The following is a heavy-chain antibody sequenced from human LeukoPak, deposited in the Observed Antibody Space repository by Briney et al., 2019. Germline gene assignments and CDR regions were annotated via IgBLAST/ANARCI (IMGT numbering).Heavy chain of an antibody. V-gene: IGHV4-34*01. CDR2: INHSGST. CDR1: GGSFSGYY. CDR3: AGFRGQTGIHWYFDL. J-gene: IGHJ2*01. D-gene: IGHD1-14*01. Sequence: SETLSLTCAVYGGSFSGYYWSWIRQPPGKGLEWIGEINHSGSTNYNPSLKSRVTISVDTSKNQFSLKLSSVTAADTAVYYCAGFRGQTGIHWYFDLWGRGTLVTVSS.